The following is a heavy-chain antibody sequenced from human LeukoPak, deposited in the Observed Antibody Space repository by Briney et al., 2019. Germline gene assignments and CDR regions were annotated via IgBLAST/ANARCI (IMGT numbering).Heavy chain of an antibody. J-gene: IGHJ4*02. Sequence: SVKVSCKASGCTFSSYAISWVRQAPGQGLEWMGRIIRIFGTANYAQKIQGRVTSTADKSNSTAYMELSSLRSEDTAVYYCARVVKYCGGDCFIFDYWGQGTLVTVSS. CDR2: IIRIFGTA. V-gene: IGHV1-69*06. CDR3: ARVVKYCGGDCFIFDY. D-gene: IGHD2-21*02. CDR1: GCTFSSYA.